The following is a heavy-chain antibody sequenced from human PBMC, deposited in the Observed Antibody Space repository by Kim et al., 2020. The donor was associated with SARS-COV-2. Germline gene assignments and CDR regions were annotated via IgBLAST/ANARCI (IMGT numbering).Heavy chain of an antibody. CDR2: IWYDGSNK. J-gene: IGHJ4*02. CDR1: GFTFSSYG. CDR3: AREHNYYDSSGYYFGGLADYSY. V-gene: IGHV3-33*01. Sequence: GGSLRLSCAASGFTFSSYGMHWVRQAPGKGLEWVAVIWYDGSNKYYADSVKGRFTISRDNSKNTLYLQMNSLRAEDTAVYYCAREHNYYDSSGYYFGGLADYSYWNQGTLVTVSS. D-gene: IGHD3-22*01.